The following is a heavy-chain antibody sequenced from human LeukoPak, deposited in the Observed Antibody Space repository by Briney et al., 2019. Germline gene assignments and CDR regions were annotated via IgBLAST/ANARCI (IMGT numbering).Heavy chain of an antibody. CDR2: INPSGGST. CDR1: GYTFTSYH. Sequence: ASVKVSCKASGYTFTSYHITWVRQAPGQGLEWMGIINPSGGSTSYAQKFQGRVTMTRDMSTSTVYMELSSLRSEDTAVYYCAREVPYYDSSGYYPYFDYWGQGTLVTVSS. J-gene: IGHJ4*02. D-gene: IGHD3-22*01. CDR3: AREVPYYDSSGYYPYFDY. V-gene: IGHV1-46*01.